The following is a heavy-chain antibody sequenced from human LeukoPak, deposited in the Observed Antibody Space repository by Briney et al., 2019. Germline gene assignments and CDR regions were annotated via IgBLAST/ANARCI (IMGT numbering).Heavy chain of an antibody. CDR2: INAGNGNT. V-gene: IGHV1-3*01. CDR1: GYTFTSYA. D-gene: IGHD4-17*01. J-gene: IGHJ3*02. CDR3: ARVTHDYGGAFDI. Sequence: ASVKVSCKASGYTFTSYAMHWVRQAPGQRLEWMGWINAGNGNTKYSQKFQGRVTITRDTSASTAYMEMSSLRSEDTAVYYCARVTHDYGGAFDIWGQGTMVTVSS.